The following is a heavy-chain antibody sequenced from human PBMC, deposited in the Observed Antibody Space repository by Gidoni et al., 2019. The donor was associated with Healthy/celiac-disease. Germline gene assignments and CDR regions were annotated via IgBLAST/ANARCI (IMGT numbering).Heavy chain of an antibody. CDR3: ARTVVPAAAKQYYYYGMDV. V-gene: IGHV4-39*01. CDR2: IYYSGST. J-gene: IGHJ6*02. CDR1: GGSISSSSYY. Sequence: QLQLQESGPGLVKPSETLSLTCTVSGGSISSSSYYWGWIRQPPGKGLEWIGSIYYSGSTYYNPSLKSRVTISVDTSKNQFSLKLSSVTAADTAVYYCARTVVPAAAKQYYYYGMDVWGQGTTVTVSS. D-gene: IGHD2-2*01.